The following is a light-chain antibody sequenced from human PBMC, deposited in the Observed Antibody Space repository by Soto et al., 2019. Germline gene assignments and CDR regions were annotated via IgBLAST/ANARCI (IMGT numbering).Light chain of an antibody. Sequence: DIQMTQSPSTLSSSLVDIVTITCRSSQSISSWLACYQQKPGKSPKVLIYDASSLESGVPSRFSGSGSGTEFTLTISSLQPDDFATYYCQQYNSYSTFGQGTKVDI. CDR3: QQYNSYST. V-gene: IGKV1-5*01. CDR1: QSISSW. J-gene: IGKJ1*01. CDR2: DAS.